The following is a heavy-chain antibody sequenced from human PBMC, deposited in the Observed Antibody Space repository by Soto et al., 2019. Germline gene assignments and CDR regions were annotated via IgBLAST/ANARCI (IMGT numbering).Heavy chain of an antibody. CDR3: ARGGRDGMDV. V-gene: IGHV1-18*01. Sequence: QVQLVQSGAEVKKPGASVKVSCKASGFTFTTYGFTWVRQAPGQELEWMGWISAYNGNTNYAQKFQGRVTMTTDTSTSTVYLELRSLTSDDTAVYYCARGGRDGMDVWGQGTTVTLSS. D-gene: IGHD3-10*01. CDR2: ISAYNGNT. J-gene: IGHJ6*02. CDR1: GFTFTTYG.